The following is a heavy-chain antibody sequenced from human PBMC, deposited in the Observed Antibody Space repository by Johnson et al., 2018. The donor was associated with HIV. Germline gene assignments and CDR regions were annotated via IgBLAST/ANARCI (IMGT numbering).Heavy chain of an antibody. J-gene: IGHJ3*02. Sequence: VQLVESGGALVKPGGSLRLSCVASGFTFTNAWMHWVRQAPGKGLEWVGRLKSRTDGETADYAAPVKGRFTISRDDSKNTLYLQMNSLKTEDTALYYCTTDVPGGPYYNAFDIWGQGTMVTVSS. CDR2: LKSRTDGETA. CDR3: TTDVPGGPYYNAFDI. D-gene: IGHD1-26*01. V-gene: IGHV3-15*02. CDR1: GFTFTNAW.